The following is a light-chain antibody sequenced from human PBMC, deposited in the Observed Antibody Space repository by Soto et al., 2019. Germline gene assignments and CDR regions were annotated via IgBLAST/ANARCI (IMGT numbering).Light chain of an antibody. J-gene: IGKJ4*01. Sequence: EVVLTHSPATLSVSPGEGATLSCRASQSVRRNLAWYQQRPGQAPRLLIYDTSTRATGIPARFSGSGSGTEFNLTISSLQSEDFAVYFCQQYDDWLRLTFGGGTKVDIK. CDR3: QQYDDWLRLT. CDR1: QSVRRN. CDR2: DTS. V-gene: IGKV3-15*01.